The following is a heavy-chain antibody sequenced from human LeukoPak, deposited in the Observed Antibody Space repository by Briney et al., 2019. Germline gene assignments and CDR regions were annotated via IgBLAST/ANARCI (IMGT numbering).Heavy chain of an antibody. J-gene: IGHJ4*02. CDR2: IKEDGSEK. CDR3: ARAGSIRFDY. V-gene: IGHV3-7*03. D-gene: IGHD1-26*01. CDR1: DFSFITYA. Sequence: GGSLRLSCAASDFSFITYAMSWVRQAPGKGLEWVANIKEDGSEKYYVDSVKGRFTISRDNSKNTLYLQMNRLRAEDTAVYYCARAGSIRFDYWGQGTLVTVSS.